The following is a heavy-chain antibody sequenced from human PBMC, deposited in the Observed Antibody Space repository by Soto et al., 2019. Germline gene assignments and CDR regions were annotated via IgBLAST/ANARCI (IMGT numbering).Heavy chain of an antibody. CDR1: GGSISTYY. CDR3: ARIRRDSITMVRGVIAWFDP. V-gene: IGHV4-59*01. CDR2: IHYSGSA. J-gene: IGHJ5*02. D-gene: IGHD3-10*01. Sequence: SETLSLTCTVSGGSISTYYWSWVRQSPGKGLEWIGCIHYSGSAANNPSLKSRVTISVDTSKNQFSLKLSSVTAADTAVYYCARIRRDSITMVRGVIAWFDPWGQGTLVTVSS.